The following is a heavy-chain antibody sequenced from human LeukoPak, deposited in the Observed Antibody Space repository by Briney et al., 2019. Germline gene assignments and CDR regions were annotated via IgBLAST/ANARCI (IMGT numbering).Heavy chain of an antibody. D-gene: IGHD1-26*01. CDR2: VYHSGST. CDR3: ARRSSRGVVGAYFDY. Sequence: SETLSLTCAVSGDSINTNHWWSWVRQPPGKGLEWIGEVYHSGSTNYNPSLKSRVTISVDTSKNQFSLKLSSVTAADTAVYYCARRSSRGVVGAYFDYWGQGTLVTVSS. CDR1: GDSINTNHW. J-gene: IGHJ4*02. V-gene: IGHV4-4*02.